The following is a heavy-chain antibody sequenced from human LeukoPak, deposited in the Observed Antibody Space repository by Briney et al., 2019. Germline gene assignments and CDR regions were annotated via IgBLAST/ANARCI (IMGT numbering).Heavy chain of an antibody. CDR1: GFTFSSYA. Sequence: GGSLRLSCAASGFTFSSYAMHWVRQAPGKGLEWVAVISYEGSNKYYADSVKGRFTISRDNSKNTLYLQMNSLRAEDTAVYYCASLKTTTPGVTTVTTNQRGMDVWGQGTTVTVSS. V-gene: IGHV3-30*04. CDR3: ASLKTTTPGVTTVTTNQRGMDV. D-gene: IGHD4-17*01. J-gene: IGHJ6*02. CDR2: ISYEGSNK.